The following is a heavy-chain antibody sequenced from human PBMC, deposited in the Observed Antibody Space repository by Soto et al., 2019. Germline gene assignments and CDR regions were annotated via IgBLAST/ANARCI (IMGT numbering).Heavy chain of an antibody. V-gene: IGHV3-30-3*01. CDR2: ISYDGSNK. J-gene: IGHJ4*02. CDR3: ARGKTTADY. CDR1: GFTFSSYA. D-gene: IGHD4-17*01. Sequence: QVQLVESGGGVVQPGRSLRLSCAASGFTFSSYAMHWVRQAPGKGLEWVAVISYDGSNKYYADSVKGRFTISRDNSKNTLYLQMNSLRAEDTAVYYCARGKTTADYWGQGTLVIVSS.